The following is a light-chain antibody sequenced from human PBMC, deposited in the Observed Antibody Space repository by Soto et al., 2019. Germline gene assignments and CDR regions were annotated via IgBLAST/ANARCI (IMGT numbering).Light chain of an antibody. J-gene: IGKJ4*01. Sequence: EIVMTQSPATLSVSPRERATLTCRASQSVSSKLAWYQQKTGQAPRLLIYGASTRATGIPARFSGSGSGTEFTLTISSLQSEDFAVYYCQQYNNWPLTFGGGTKVEIK. V-gene: IGKV3-15*01. CDR3: QQYNNWPLT. CDR2: GAS. CDR1: QSVSSK.